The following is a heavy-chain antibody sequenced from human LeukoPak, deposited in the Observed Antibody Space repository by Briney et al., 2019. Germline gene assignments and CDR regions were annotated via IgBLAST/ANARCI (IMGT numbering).Heavy chain of an antibody. J-gene: IGHJ1*01. CDR1: GYTFTSYG. Sequence: ASVTVSCTASGYTFTSYGISWVRQAPGQGLEWMGWISAYNGNTNYAQKLQGRVTMTTDTSTSTAYIELRSLRSDDTAVYYCARVRRYDSRGLEYFQHWGQGTLVTVSS. CDR2: ISAYNGNT. V-gene: IGHV1-18*01. CDR3: ARVRRYDSRGLEYFQH. D-gene: IGHD3-22*01.